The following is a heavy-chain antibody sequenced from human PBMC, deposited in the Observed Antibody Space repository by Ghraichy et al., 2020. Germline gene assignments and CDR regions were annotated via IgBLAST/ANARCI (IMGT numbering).Heavy chain of an antibody. Sequence: SETLSLTCAVSGGSISSGDYYWSWIRQPPGEGLEWLGYIYYFSGSTDYNPSLKSRVTISIDTSKNQFSLNLGSVTAADPAVYYCARGRYYYGNSGFYYDDPWGQGTLVTVSS. V-gene: IGHV4-30-4*01. CDR1: GGSISSGDYY. CDR3: ARGRYYYGNSGFYYDDP. D-gene: IGHD3-22*01. J-gene: IGHJ5*02. CDR2: IYYFSGST.